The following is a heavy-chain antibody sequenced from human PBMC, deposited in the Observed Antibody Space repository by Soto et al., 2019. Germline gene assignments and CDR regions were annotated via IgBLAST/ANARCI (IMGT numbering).Heavy chain of an antibody. CDR3: ARWPQLKPRFDY. Sequence: QVQLQESGPGLVKPSQTLSLTCTVSGGSISSGDYYWSWIRQHPVKGLEWIGYIYYSGSTYYTPSLNRRVTISVDTSKTEFSLKLSSVTAADTAVYYCARWPQLKPRFDYWGQGTLVTVSS. J-gene: IGHJ4*02. CDR2: IYYSGST. D-gene: IGHD1-1*01. V-gene: IGHV4-31*03. CDR1: GGSISSGDYY.